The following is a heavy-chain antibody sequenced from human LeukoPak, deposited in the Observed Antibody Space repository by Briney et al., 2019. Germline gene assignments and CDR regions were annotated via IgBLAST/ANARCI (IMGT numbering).Heavy chain of an antibody. D-gene: IGHD2-2*01. CDR2: INSDGRNT. CDR3: ARGGCSSTSSLHY. V-gene: IGHV3-74*01. CDR1: GFTFSSKW. J-gene: IGHJ4*02. Sequence: GGSPRLSCAASGFTFSSKWMHWGRQSPGEGLVWVSHINSDGRNTNYADSVKGRFTISRDNAKKTLYLQLSSLSAEDTAVYCCARGGCSSTSSLHYWGRETLVTVSS.